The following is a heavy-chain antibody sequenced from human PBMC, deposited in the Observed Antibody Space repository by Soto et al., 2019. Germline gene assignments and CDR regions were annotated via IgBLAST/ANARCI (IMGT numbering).Heavy chain of an antibody. CDR3: AATIRIYDILTGRPFDP. J-gene: IGHJ5*02. Sequence: GASVKVSCKASGFTFTSSAVQWVRQARGQRLEWIGWIVVGSGNTNYAQKFQERVTITRDMSTSTAYMELSSLRSEDTAVYYCAATIRIYDILTGRPFDPWGQGTLVTVSS. CDR1: GFTFTSSA. CDR2: IVVGSGNT. V-gene: IGHV1-58*01. D-gene: IGHD3-9*01.